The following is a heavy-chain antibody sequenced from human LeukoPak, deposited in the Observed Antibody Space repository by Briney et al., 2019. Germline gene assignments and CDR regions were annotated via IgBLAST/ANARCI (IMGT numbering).Heavy chain of an antibody. D-gene: IGHD3-10*01. Sequence: ASVKVSCKASGYTFTSYAMHWVRQAPGQRLEWMGWINAGNGNTKSSQKFQGRVTITRDTSASTAYMELSSLRSEDTAVYYCARALWFGELLTQDNWFDPWGQGTLVTVSS. J-gene: IGHJ5*02. V-gene: IGHV1-3*01. CDR3: ARALWFGELLTQDNWFDP. CDR1: GYTFTSYA. CDR2: INAGNGNT.